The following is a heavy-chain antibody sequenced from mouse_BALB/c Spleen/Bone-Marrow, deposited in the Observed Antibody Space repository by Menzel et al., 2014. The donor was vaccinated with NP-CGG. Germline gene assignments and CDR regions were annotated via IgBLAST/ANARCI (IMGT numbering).Heavy chain of an antibody. D-gene: IGHD2-1*01. CDR2: IYPGSGYT. CDR3: TTYGNYEAWFAY. Sequence: LQQPGSELVRPGASVKLSCKASGYTFTSYWMHWVKQRPGQGLEWIGNIYPGSGYTNYDEKFKSKATLTVDTSSNTAYMQLSSLTSEDSTVYYCTTYGNYEAWFAYWGQGTLVTVSA. CDR1: GYTFTSYW. J-gene: IGHJ3*01. V-gene: IGHV1S22*01.